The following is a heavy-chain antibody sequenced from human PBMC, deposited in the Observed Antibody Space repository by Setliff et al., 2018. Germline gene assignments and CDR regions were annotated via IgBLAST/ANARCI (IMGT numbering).Heavy chain of an antibody. CDR1: GYTLSRYY. CDR3: ARDRFYNSWSGTSITAPHDAFDI. V-gene: IGHV1-46*03. CDR2: INPSGGLT. J-gene: IGHJ3*02. Sequence: ASVKVSCKASGYTLSRYYMHWVRQAPGQGLEWMGIINPSGGLTKYAQKFQGRVTMTSDTSTNTVYLEVSSLRSEDTAVYFCARDRFYNSWSGTSITAPHDAFDIWGQGTMVTVSS. D-gene: IGHD3-3*01.